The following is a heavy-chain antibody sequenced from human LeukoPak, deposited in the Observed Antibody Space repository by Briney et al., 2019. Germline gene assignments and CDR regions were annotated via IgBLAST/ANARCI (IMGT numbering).Heavy chain of an antibody. CDR3: AKVLGQTRWQMATIYYFDY. Sequence: PGGSLRLSCAASGFTFSSYAMSWVRQAPGKGLEWVSAISGSGGSTYYADSVKGRFTISRDSSKNTLYLQMNSLRAEDTAVYYCAKVLGQTRWQMATIYYFDYWGQGTLVTVSS. D-gene: IGHD5-24*01. CDR2: ISGSGGST. CDR1: GFTFSSYA. J-gene: IGHJ4*02. V-gene: IGHV3-23*01.